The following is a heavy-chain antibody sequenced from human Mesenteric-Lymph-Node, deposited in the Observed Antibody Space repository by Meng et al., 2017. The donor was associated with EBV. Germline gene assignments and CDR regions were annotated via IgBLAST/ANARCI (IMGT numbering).Heavy chain of an antibody. J-gene: IGHJ4*02. Sequence: EVQLLESGGGSVQPGGSLRLSCGASGFTFSSYAMSWVRQAPGKGLEWVSAISGSGGSTYYADSVKGRFTISRDNSKNTLYLQMNSLRAEDTAVYYCAKESVAGPSFDYWGQGTLVNVSS. CDR1: GFTFSSYA. CDR2: ISGSGGST. D-gene: IGHD6-19*01. V-gene: IGHV3-23*01. CDR3: AKESVAGPSFDY.